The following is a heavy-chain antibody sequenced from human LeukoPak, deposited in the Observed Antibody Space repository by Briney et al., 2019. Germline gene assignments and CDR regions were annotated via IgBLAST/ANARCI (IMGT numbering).Heavy chain of an antibody. CDR1: GYTFSSYA. D-gene: IGHD6-13*01. CDR3: AKDAKAPNIAASSGWFDP. V-gene: IGHV3-23*01. CDR2: ISGSGAST. Sequence: PGGSLRLSCAASGYTFSSYAMSWVRQAPGKGLEWVSTISGSGASTYYADSVKGRFTISRDNSKNTLYLQMNSLRAEDTAIYYCAKDAKAPNIAASSGWFDPWGQGTLVTVSS. J-gene: IGHJ5*02.